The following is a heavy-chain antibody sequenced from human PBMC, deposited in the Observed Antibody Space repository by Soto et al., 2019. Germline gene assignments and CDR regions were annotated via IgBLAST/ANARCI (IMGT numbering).Heavy chain of an antibody. CDR2: IYYSGST. Sequence: SETLSLTCTVSGGSISSYYWSWIRQPPGKGLEWIGYIYYSGSTNYNPSLKSRVTISVDTSKNQFSLKLSSVTAADTAVYNCPRQGSSSTSGYPPYYNSDMDVGGQGTTVTVSS. J-gene: IGHJ6*02. CDR3: PRQGSSSTSGYPPYYNSDMDV. V-gene: IGHV4-59*01. CDR1: GGSISSYY. D-gene: IGHD2-2*01.